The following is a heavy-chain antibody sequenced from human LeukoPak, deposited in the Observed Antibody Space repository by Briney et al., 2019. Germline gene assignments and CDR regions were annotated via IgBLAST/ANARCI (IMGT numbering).Heavy chain of an antibody. CDR2: ISSSSTI. J-gene: IGHJ6*02. D-gene: IGHD3-22*01. CDR1: GFTFSSYS. CDR3: ATDPYYYDSSVYDA. V-gene: IGHV3-48*04. Sequence: GGSLRLSCAASGFTFSSYSMNWVRQAPGKGLEWVSYISSSSTIYYADSVKGRFTISRDNAKNSLYLQMNSLRAEDTAVYYCATDPYYYDSSVYDAWGQGTTVTVSS.